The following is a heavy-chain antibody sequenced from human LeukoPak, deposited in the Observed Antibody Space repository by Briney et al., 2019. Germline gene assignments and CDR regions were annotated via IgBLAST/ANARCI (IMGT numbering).Heavy chain of an antibody. CDR2: INPNSGGT. Sequence: VASVKVSCKASGYTFTGYYIHWGRQAPGQGLEWMGWINPNSGGTNYAQKFQGRVTMTRDTSITTAYMDLTRLTSDDTAVYYCARIWINTKYPKYYFDYWGQGTLVTVSS. D-gene: IGHD3-3*01. V-gene: IGHV1-2*02. J-gene: IGHJ4*02. CDR1: GYTFTGYY. CDR3: ARIWINTKYPKYYFDY.